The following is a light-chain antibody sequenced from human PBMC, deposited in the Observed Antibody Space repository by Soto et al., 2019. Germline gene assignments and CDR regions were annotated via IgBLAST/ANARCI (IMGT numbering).Light chain of an antibody. CDR3: SSSTTSSTPV. CDR1: SSDVGGYNY. J-gene: IGLJ1*01. V-gene: IGLV2-14*01. CDR2: EVS. Sequence: QSALTQPASVSGSPGQSITISCTGTSSDVGGYNYVSWYQQHPGKVPKLMIYEVSNRPSGVSSRFSGSKSGSTASLTISGLQAEDEGDYYCSSSTTSSTPVFGTGTKVTVL.